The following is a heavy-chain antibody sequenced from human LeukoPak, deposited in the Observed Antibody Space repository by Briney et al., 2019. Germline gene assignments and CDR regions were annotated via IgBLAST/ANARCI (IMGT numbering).Heavy chain of an antibody. D-gene: IGHD5-18*01. CDR2: IYYSGST. Sequence: SETLSLTCTVSGGSISSYYWSWIRQPPGKGLEWIGYIYYSGSTNYNPSLKSRVTISVDTTKNQFSLKLSSVTAADTAVYYCARDGYSYGFDYWGQGTLVTVSS. CDR3: ARDGYSYGFDY. V-gene: IGHV4-59*01. CDR1: GGSISSYY. J-gene: IGHJ4*02.